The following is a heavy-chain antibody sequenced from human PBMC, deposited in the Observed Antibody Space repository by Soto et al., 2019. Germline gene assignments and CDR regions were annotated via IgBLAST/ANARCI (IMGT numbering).Heavy chain of an antibody. D-gene: IGHD3-9*01. V-gene: IGHV4-59*01. CDR1: GGSISSYY. CDR2: IYYSGST. Sequence: SETLSLTCTVSGGSISSYYWSWIRQPPGKGLEWIGYIYYSGSTNYNPSLKSRVTISVDTSKNQFSLKLSSVTAADTAVYYCARDTTTGFDYWGQGTLVTVSS. J-gene: IGHJ4*02. CDR3: ARDTTTGFDY.